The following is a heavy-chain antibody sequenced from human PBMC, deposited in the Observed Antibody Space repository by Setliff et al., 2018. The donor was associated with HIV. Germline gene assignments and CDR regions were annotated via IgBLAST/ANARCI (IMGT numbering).Heavy chain of an antibody. CDR2: INPGSGST. Sequence: ASVKVSCKASGYTFTSYYMHWVRQAPGQGLEWMGIINPGSGSTSNKQKFQGRVTMTRDTSTNTVYMELSSLRFEDTAVYYCARDMNRRSYSDTSPHDYWGQGTLVTVSS. J-gene: IGHJ4*02. D-gene: IGHD3-22*01. CDR3: ARDMNRRSYSDTSPHDY. V-gene: IGHV1-46*01. CDR1: GYTFTSYY.